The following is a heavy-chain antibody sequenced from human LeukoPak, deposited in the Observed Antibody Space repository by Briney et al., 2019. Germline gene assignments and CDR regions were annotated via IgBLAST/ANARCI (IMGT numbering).Heavy chain of an antibody. CDR2: IYYSGST. D-gene: IGHD1-14*01. V-gene: IGHV4-59*01. J-gene: IGHJ4*02. CDR1: GGSISRSY. Sequence: SATLSLTCTVSGGSISRSYWSCIRQPPGTGLACIGCIYYSGSTNYNPSLKSRVTISVDTSKNQFSLKLSSVTAADTAVYYCARGGFGRYPIDYWGQGTLVTASS. CDR3: ARGGFGRYPIDY.